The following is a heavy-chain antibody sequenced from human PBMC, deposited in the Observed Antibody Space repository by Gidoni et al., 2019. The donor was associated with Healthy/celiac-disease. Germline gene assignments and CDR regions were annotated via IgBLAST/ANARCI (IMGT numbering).Heavy chain of an antibody. D-gene: IGHD3-3*01. CDR3: ATSGDFWSDKLLGWFDP. V-gene: IGHV4-39*01. CDR2: ISYSGRT. Sequence: QLQLQESGPGLVTPSETLSLTCTVPGGSISSSSYYWGWIRQPPGKGLEWIGSISYSGRTYYNPSLKSRVTISVDTSKNQFSLKLSSVTAADTAVYYCATSGDFWSDKLLGWFDPWGQGTLVTVSS. CDR1: GGSISSSSYY. J-gene: IGHJ5*02.